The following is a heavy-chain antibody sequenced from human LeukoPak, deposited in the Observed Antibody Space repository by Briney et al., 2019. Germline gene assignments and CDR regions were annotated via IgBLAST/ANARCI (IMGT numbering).Heavy chain of an antibody. D-gene: IGHD1-26*01. CDR3: ARPSGSYRAEYFQH. V-gene: IGHV4-39*01. CDR2: IYYSGRT. CDR1: GDSISSTSYY. J-gene: IGHJ1*01. Sequence: PSETLSLTCTVSGDSISSTSYYWGWIRQPPGKGLEWIGTIYYSGRTYYNPSLKSRVTIFVDTAKNQVSLKLSSVTAADTAVYYCARPSGSYRAEYFQHWGQGTLSPSPQ.